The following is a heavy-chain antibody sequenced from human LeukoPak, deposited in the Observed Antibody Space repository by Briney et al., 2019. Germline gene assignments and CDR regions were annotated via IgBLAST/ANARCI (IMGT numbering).Heavy chain of an antibody. J-gene: IGHJ4*02. CDR2: IRYDGSNK. CDR3: AKAQPGTTGTLGY. D-gene: IGHD1-1*01. CDR1: GFTFSSYG. Sequence: GGSLRLSCAASGFTFSSYGMHWVRQAPGKGLEWVAFIRYDGSNKYYADSVKGRFTISRDNSKNTLYLQMNSLRAEDTAVYYCAKAQPGTTGTLGYWGQGTLVTVSS. V-gene: IGHV3-30*02.